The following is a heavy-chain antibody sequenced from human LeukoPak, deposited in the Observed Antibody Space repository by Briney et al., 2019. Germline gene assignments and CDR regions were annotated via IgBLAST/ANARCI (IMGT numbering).Heavy chain of an antibody. D-gene: IGHD5-18*01. CDR1: GGSISSYY. V-gene: IGHV4-59*12. CDR2: IYYSGST. CDR3: ASNTAMAPDY. J-gene: IGHJ4*02. Sequence: SETLSLTCTVSGGSISSYYWSWIRQPPGKGLEWIGSIYYSGSTYYNPSLKSRVTISVDTSKNQFSLKLSSVTAADTAVYYCASNTAMAPDYWGQGTLVTVSS.